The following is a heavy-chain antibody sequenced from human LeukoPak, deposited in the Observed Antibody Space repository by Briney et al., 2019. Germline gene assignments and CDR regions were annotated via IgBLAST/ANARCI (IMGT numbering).Heavy chain of an antibody. CDR2: ISYDGSNK. V-gene: IGHV3-30*18. CDR1: GFTFSSYG. CDR3: AKTLYRSDYGEYFDY. J-gene: IGHJ4*02. Sequence: GGSLRLSCAASGFTFSSYGMHWVRQAPGKGLEWVAVISYDGSNKYYADSVKGRFTISRDNSKNTLYLQMNSLRAEDTAVYYCAKTLYRSDYGEYFDYWGQGTLVTVSS. D-gene: IGHD4-17*01.